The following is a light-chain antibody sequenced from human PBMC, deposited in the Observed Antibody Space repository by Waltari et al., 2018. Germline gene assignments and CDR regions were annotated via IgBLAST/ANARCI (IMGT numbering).Light chain of an antibody. J-gene: IGLJ1*01. Sequence: SYVLAQPHSVSVAPGETARITCGGSDIRRKSVHWYQQKPGQAPRLVIYYDSARPSGIPERFSGSNSGNTSTLTISRVEAGDEADCYCQVWDNTSDHVFGTGTTVTVL. CDR3: QVWDNTSDHV. CDR2: YDS. V-gene: IGLV3-21*04. CDR1: DIRRKS.